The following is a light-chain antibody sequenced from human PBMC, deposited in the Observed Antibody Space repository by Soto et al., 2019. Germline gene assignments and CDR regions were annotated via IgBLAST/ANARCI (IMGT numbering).Light chain of an antibody. CDR3: QQYHTDWT. J-gene: IGKJ1*01. V-gene: IGKV1-5*01. Sequence: DIQMTQSPSALSASVGETVTITCRASESIDNWLAWYQQKPGKAPKLLIFAASTLVRGVPSRFSGRGSGTEFTLTISSLQADDYATFYCQQYHTDWTFGQGTKVDIK. CDR2: AAS. CDR1: ESIDNW.